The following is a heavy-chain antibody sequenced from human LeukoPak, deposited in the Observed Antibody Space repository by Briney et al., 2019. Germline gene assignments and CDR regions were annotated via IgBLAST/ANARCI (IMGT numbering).Heavy chain of an antibody. D-gene: IGHD3-3*01. V-gene: IGHV3-49*05. J-gene: IGHJ4*02. CDR2: IRSKTYAGTA. Sequence: KPGRSLRLSCSASGFNFNDYAMSWFRQAPGKGLEWVGFIRSKTYAGTAEYAASVKGRFTISRDDSKSIAYVRMNSLKTEDTAVYYCARAGITIFGVVSDFDYWGQGTLVTVSS. CDR1: GFNFNDYA. CDR3: ARAGITIFGVVSDFDY.